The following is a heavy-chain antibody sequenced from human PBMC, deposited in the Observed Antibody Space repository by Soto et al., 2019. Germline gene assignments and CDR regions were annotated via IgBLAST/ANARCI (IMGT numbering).Heavy chain of an antibody. CDR3: ARRRGYYDSSGSYYYGMDV. CDR2: IDPSDSYT. CDR1: GYSFTSYW. V-gene: IGHV5-10-1*01. D-gene: IGHD3-22*01. J-gene: IGHJ6*02. Sequence: PGESLKISCKGSGYSFTSYWIGWVRQMPGKGLEWMGRIDPSDSYTNYSPSFQGHVTISADKSISTAYLQWSSLKASDTAMYYCARRRGYYDSSGSYYYGMDVWGQGTTVTVSS.